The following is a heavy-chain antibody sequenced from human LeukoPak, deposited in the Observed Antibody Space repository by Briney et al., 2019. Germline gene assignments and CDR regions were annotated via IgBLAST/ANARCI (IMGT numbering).Heavy chain of an antibody. V-gene: IGHV1-69*13. D-gene: IGHD2-15*01. Sequence: SVKVSCKASGGTFSSYAISWVRQAPGQGLEWMGGIIPIFGTANYAQKFQGRVTITADESTSTAYMELSSLRSEDTAVYYCARTSRGRIYCSGGSCYSGGFDYWGQGTLVTVSS. CDR2: IIPIFGTA. J-gene: IGHJ4*02. CDR3: ARTSRGRIYCSGGSCYSGGFDY. CDR1: GGTFSSYA.